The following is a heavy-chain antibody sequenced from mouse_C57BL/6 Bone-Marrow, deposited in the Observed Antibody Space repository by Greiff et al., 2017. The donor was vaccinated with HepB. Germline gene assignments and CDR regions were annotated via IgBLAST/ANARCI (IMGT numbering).Heavy chain of an antibody. V-gene: IGHV5-12*01. D-gene: IGHD2-14*01. CDR1: GFTFSDYY. CDR3: ARHRYYWYFDV. J-gene: IGHJ1*03. Sequence: EVQVVESGGGLVQPGGSLKLSCAASGFTFSDYYMYWVRQTPEKRLEWVAYISNGGGSTYYPDTVKGRFTISRDNAKNTLYLQMSRLKSEDTAMYYCARHRYYWYFDVWGTGTTVTVSS. CDR2: ISNGGGST.